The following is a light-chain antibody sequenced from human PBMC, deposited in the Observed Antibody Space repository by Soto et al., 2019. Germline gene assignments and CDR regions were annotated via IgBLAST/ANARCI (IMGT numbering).Light chain of an antibody. CDR2: AAS. CDR1: QDISNF. V-gene: IGKV1-16*02. Sequence: DIESAQSPSSLSASVGDRVSITCRSSQDISNFLAWFQQTPGKAPKCLIYAASSLQTGVPLKFSGSGSGTDFTLTINSLQPEDVGTYYCQQYNSYPLTFGGGTKVDIK. CDR3: QQYNSYPLT. J-gene: IGKJ4*01.